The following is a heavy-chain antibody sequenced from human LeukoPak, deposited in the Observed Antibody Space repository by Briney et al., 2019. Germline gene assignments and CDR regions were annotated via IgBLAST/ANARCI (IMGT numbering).Heavy chain of an antibody. CDR2: VYYSGST. CDR3: ARPLDYGDYYRVWFDP. Sequence: SETLSLTCTVSGGSISSGSYYWGWIRQPPGKGLEWIGNVYYSGSTYYNPSLKSRVTISVDRSKNQFSLKLSSVTAADTAVYYCARPLDYGDYYRVWFDPWGQGTLVTVSS. CDR1: GGSISSGSYY. V-gene: IGHV4-39*07. D-gene: IGHD4-17*01. J-gene: IGHJ5*02.